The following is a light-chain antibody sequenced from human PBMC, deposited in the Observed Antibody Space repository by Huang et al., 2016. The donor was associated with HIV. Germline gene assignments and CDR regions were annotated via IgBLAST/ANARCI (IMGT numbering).Light chain of an antibody. V-gene: IGKV1-39*01. CDR2: AAS. CDR1: QSISLN. Sequence: DIQMTQSPSSLSASVGDRVTFKCRASQSISLNLNWYQQKPGKAPRLLIYAASILQSVVPSNFSGSGSGTDFTLTISELQPEDSATYYCQQSFRTPLTFGGGTKVEIK. J-gene: IGKJ4*01. CDR3: QQSFRTPLT.